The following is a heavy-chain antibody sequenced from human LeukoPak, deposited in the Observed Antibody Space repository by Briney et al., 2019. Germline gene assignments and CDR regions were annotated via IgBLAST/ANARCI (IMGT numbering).Heavy chain of an antibody. V-gene: IGHV3-21*01. J-gene: IGHJ4*02. CDR3: AKGDYYYFDY. CDR2: ISSSGTYI. Sequence: GGSLRLSCAASGFAFSSYSMNWVRQAPGKGLEWVASISSSGTYIYYADSLKGQFTISRDNAKNSLYLQMNSLRVEDTAVYYCAKGDYYYFDYWGQGTLVTVSS. D-gene: IGHD3-10*01. CDR1: GFAFSSYS.